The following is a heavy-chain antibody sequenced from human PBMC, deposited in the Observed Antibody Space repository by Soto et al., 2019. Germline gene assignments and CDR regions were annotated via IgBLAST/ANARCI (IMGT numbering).Heavy chain of an antibody. J-gene: IGHJ4*02. D-gene: IGHD6-19*01. CDR1: GFNFKKFA. Sequence: EVQLLEFGGGVVQPGGSLRLSCVASGFNFKKFAMAWVRQALGEGLEWVSGISCCGGSTSYADSVKGRFSTARDVSKNTLSLQMNGLRVEDTAQYFCAKADGEQWLIPHLDNWGQGTLVTVS. CDR2: ISCCGGST. CDR3: AKADGEQWLIPHLDN. V-gene: IGHV3-23*01.